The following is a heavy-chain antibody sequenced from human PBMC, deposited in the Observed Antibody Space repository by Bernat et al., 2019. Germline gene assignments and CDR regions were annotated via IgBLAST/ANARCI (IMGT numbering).Heavy chain of an antibody. J-gene: IGHJ5*02. CDR1: GGSFSGYY. CDR3: ARGYWFDP. Sequence: QVQLQQWGAGLLKPSETLSLTCAVYGGSFSGYYWSWIRQPPGKGLECIGEINHSGSTNYNPSLKSRVTISVDTSKNQFSLKLSSVTAADTAVYYCARGYWFDPWGQGTLVTVSS. CDR2: INHSGST. V-gene: IGHV4-34*01.